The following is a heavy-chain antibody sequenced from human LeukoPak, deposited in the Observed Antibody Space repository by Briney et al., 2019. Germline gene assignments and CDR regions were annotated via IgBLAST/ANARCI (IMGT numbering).Heavy chain of an antibody. D-gene: IGHD6-19*01. CDR3: AREGYGSGWYPGAFDI. J-gene: IGHJ3*02. V-gene: IGHV4-59*01. Sequence: PSETLSLTCTVSGGSISSYYWSWIRQPPGKGLEWIGYIYYSGSTNYNPSLKSRVTISVDTSKNQFSLKLSSVTAADTAVYYCAREGYGSGWYPGAFDIWGQGQWSPSLQ. CDR2: IYYSGST. CDR1: GGSISSYY.